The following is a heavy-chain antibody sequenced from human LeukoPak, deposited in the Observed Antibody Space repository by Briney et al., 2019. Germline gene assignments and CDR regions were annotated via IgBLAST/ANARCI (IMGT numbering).Heavy chain of an antibody. CDR1: GGSISSYY. D-gene: IGHD3-10*01. CDR3: ARVRDDYYGSGTVDY. J-gene: IGHJ4*02. V-gene: IGHV4-59*01. CDR2: IYYSGST. Sequence: SETLSLTCTVSGGSISSYYWSWIRQPPGKGLEWIGYIYYSGSTNYNPSLKSRVTISVDTSKNQFSLKLSSVTAADTAVYYCARVRDDYYGSGTVDYWGQGTLVTVSS.